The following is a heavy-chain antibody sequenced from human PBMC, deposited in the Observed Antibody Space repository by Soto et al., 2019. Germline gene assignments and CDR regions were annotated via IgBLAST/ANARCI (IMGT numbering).Heavy chain of an antibody. Sequence: GASVKVSCKASGYTFTSYDINWVRQATGQGLEWMGWMNPNSGNTGYAQKFQGRVTMTRNTSISTAYMELSSLRSEDTAVYYCARFHSRYCSGGSCYLGYWGQGTPVTVSS. CDR1: GYTFTSYD. V-gene: IGHV1-8*01. D-gene: IGHD2-15*01. J-gene: IGHJ4*02. CDR3: ARFHSRYCSGGSCYLGY. CDR2: MNPNSGNT.